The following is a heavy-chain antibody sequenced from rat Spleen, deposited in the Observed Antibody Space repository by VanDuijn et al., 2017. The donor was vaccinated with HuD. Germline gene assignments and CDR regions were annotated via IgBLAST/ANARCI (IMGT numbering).Heavy chain of an antibody. D-gene: IGHD1-2*01. CDR3: AKAIAAISWYYYFDY. V-gene: IGHV5-29*01. CDR2: ITYDGSGT. Sequence: EVQLVESGGTLVQPGGSLKLSCTASGFTLSKFGMAWVCQAPTKGLEWVASITYDGSGTSYRDSVTGRFTISRDNAKNTLYRQMDSLRSEDTATYYCAKAIAAISWYYYFDYWGQGVMVTVSS. J-gene: IGHJ2*01. CDR1: GFTLSKFG.